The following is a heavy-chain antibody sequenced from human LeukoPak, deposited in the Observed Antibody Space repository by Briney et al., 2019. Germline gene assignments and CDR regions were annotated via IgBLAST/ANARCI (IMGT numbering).Heavy chain of an antibody. V-gene: IGHV3-30*18. J-gene: IGHJ4*02. CDR1: GFTFSSYG. Sequence: PGGSLRLSCAASGFTFSSYGMHWVRQAPGKGLEWVAVISYDGSNKYYADSVKGRFTISRDNSKNTLYLQMNSLRAEDTAVYYCAKTMGYYDILAGEGSYAFDYWGQGTLVTVSS. CDR2: ISYDGSNK. CDR3: AKTMGYYDILAGEGSYAFDY. D-gene: IGHD3-9*01.